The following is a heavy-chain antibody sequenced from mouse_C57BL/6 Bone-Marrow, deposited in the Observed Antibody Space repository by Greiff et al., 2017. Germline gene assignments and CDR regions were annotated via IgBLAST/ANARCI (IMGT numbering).Heavy chain of an antibody. CDR1: GYSFTGYY. CDR2: INPSTGGT. V-gene: IGHV1-42*01. Sequence: EVQLKESGPELVKPGASVKISCKASGYSFTGYYMNWVKQSPEKSLEWIGEINPSTGGTTYNQKFKAKATLTVDKSSSTAYMQLKSLTSEDSAVYYCASCNYGFAYWGQGTLVTVSA. D-gene: IGHD2-1*01. J-gene: IGHJ3*01. CDR3: ASCNYGFAY.